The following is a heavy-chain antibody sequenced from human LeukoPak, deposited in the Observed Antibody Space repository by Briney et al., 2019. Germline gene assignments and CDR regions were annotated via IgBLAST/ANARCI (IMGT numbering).Heavy chain of an antibody. CDR2: IKEDGTKK. J-gene: IGHJ5*02. V-gene: IGHV3-7*01. CDR1: GFTLNTFW. CDR3: ARDAAGYDP. D-gene: IGHD6-13*01. Sequence: GGSLRLSCAASGFTLNTFWMSWVRQPPGKGLEWVANIKEDGTKKYYVDSVKGRFTISRDNAENSLYLQMNSLRAEDTAVYYCARDAAGYDPWGQGTLVTVSS.